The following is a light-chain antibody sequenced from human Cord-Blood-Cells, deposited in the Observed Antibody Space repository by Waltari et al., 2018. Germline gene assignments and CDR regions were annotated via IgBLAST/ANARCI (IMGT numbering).Light chain of an antibody. CDR3: QQYYSTPYT. V-gene: IGKV4-1*01. CDR2: WAS. Sequence: EIVMTQSPDSLAVSLGERATINCMSSKSVLYSSNNKNYLAWYQQKPGQPPKLLIYWASTRESGVPDRFSGSGSGADFTLTISSLQAEDVAVYYCQQYYSTPYTFGQGTKLEIK. CDR1: KSVLYSSNNKNY. J-gene: IGKJ2*01.